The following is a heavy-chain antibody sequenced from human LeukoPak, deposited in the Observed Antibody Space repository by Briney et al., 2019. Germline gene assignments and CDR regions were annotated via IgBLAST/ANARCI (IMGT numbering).Heavy chain of an antibody. CDR2: INPNSGGT. CDR1: GYTFTDYF. J-gene: IGHJ6*03. CDR3: ARGGWPLYYYYMDV. V-gene: IGHV1-2*02. Sequence: ASVKVSCKASGYTFTDYFMHWVRHAPGQGLEWMGLINPNSGGTNYAHKFQGRVTMTRDTSISTAYMELSRLRSDDTAVYYCARGGWPLYYYYMDVWGKGTTVTISS. D-gene: IGHD6-19*01.